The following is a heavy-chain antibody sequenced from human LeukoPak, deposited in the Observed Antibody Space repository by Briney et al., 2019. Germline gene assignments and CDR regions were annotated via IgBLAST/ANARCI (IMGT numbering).Heavy chain of an antibody. CDR1: GFTFSSYS. CDR3: ARDRGSSSSRTPYYYYYMDV. CDR2: ISSSSSYI. Sequence: GGSLRLSCAASGFTFSSYSMNWVRQAPGKGLEWVSSISSSSSYIYYADSVKGRFTISRDYAKNSLYLQMNSLRAEDTAVYYCARDRGSSSSRTPYYYYYMDVWGKGTTVTVSS. J-gene: IGHJ6*03. V-gene: IGHV3-21*01. D-gene: IGHD6-6*01.